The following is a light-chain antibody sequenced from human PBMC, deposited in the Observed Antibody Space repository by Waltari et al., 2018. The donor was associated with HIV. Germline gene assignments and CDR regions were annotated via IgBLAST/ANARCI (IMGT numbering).Light chain of an antibody. V-gene: IGKV3-20*01. CDR3: QQYGSSLRT. J-gene: IGKJ1*01. Sequence: EIVLTQSPRTLSLSPGERATLPCRASQSVSSSYLAWYQQKPGQAPRLLIYGASSRATGIPDRFSGSGSGTDFTLTISRLEPEDFAVYYCQQYGSSLRTFGQGTKVEIK. CDR2: GAS. CDR1: QSVSSSY.